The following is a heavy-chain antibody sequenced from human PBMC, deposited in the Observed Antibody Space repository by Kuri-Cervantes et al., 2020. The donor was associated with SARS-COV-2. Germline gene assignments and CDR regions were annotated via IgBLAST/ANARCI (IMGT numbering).Heavy chain of an antibody. J-gene: IGHJ5*02. Sequence: LRLSCTVSGGSISSGGYYWSWIRQPPGKGLEWIGYIYHSGSTYYNPSLKSRVTISVDRSKNQFSLKLSSVTAADTAVYYCARASCSSTSCYGWFDPWGQGTLVTVSS. CDR1: GGSISSGGYY. CDR3: ARASCSSTSCYGWFDP. V-gene: IGHV4-30-2*01. D-gene: IGHD2-2*01. CDR2: IYHSGST.